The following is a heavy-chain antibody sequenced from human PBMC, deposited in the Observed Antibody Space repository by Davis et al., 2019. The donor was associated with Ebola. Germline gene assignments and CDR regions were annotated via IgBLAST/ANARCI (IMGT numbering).Heavy chain of an antibody. CDR1: GFTFSGYS. V-gene: IGHV3-21*01. J-gene: IGHJ4*02. Sequence: PGGSLRLSCAASGFTFSGYSMNWVRQAPGKGLEWVSSISSSSSYIYYADSVKGRFTISRDNAKNSLYLQMNSLRAEDTAVYYCARVLDSYYYGSGNYFDYWGQGTLVTVSS. D-gene: IGHD3-10*01. CDR2: ISSSSSYI. CDR3: ARVLDSYYYGSGNYFDY.